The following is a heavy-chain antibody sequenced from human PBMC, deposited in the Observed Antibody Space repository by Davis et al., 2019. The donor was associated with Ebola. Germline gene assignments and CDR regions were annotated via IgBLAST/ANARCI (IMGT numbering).Heavy chain of an antibody. Sequence: GESLKISCKGSGYSFTSYWIGWVRQMPGKGLEWMGIIYPGDSDTRYSPSFQGQVTISADKSISTAYLQWSSLKASDTAMYYCARHKRLHAYHYYGMDVWGQGTTVTVSS. J-gene: IGHJ6*02. V-gene: IGHV5-51*01. CDR3: ARHKRLHAYHYYGMDV. D-gene: IGHD4-11*01. CDR1: GYSFTSYW. CDR2: IYPGDSDT.